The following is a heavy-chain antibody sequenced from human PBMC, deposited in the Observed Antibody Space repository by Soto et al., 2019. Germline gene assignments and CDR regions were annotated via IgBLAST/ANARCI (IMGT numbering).Heavy chain of an antibody. CDR3: ARGLYDYIWGSSRPKTYYFDY. V-gene: IGHV3-7*01. CDR1: GFTFSSYW. CDR2: IKQDGSEK. Sequence: GGSLRLSCAASGFTFSSYWMSWVRQAPGKGLEWVANIKQDGSEKYYVDSVKGRFTISRDNAKNSLYLQMNSLRAEDTAVYYCARGLYDYIWGSSRPKTYYFDYWGQGTLVTVSS. D-gene: IGHD3-16*02. J-gene: IGHJ4*02.